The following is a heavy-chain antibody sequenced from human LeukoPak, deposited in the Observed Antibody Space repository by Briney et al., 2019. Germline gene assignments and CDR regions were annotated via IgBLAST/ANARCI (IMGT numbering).Heavy chain of an antibody. CDR2: IYYSGST. V-gene: IGHV4-39*07. CDR1: GGSISSGGYY. J-gene: IGHJ4*02. Sequence: SETLSLTCTVSGGSISSGGYYWSWIRQPPGRGLEWIVSIYYSGSTYYNPSLKSRVTISVDTSKNQFSLKLSSVTAADTAVYYCARDGSGNSNYFDFWGQGTLVTVSS. CDR3: ARDGSGNSNYFDF. D-gene: IGHD3-10*01.